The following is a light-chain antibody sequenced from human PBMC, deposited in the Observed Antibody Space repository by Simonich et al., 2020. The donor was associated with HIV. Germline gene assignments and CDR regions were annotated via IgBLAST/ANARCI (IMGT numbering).Light chain of an antibody. Sequence: DIVMTQSPDSLAVSLGERATINCKSSQSVLYSSNNKNYLAWYQQKPGQPPKLLMYWSSTRESGVPDRFSGSGSGTDFTLTISSLQAEDVAVYYCQQSSSTPYTFGPGTKLEIK. CDR1: QSVLYSSNNKNY. CDR2: WSS. CDR3: QQSSSTPYT. V-gene: IGKV4-1*01. J-gene: IGKJ2*01.